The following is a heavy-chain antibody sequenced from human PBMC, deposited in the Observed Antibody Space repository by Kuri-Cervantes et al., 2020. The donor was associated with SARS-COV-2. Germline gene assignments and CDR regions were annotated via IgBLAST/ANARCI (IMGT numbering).Heavy chain of an antibody. Sequence: SQTLSLTCAVYGGSFSGYYWSWIRQPPGKGLEWIGEINHSGSTNYNPSLKSRVTISVDTSKNQFSLKLSSVTAADTAVYYCARDCSSTGCSGEQNMDVWGKGTTVTVSS. CDR1: GGSFSGYY. V-gene: IGHV4-34*01. CDR2: INHSGST. D-gene: IGHD2-2*01. J-gene: IGHJ6*03. CDR3: ARDCSSTGCSGEQNMDV.